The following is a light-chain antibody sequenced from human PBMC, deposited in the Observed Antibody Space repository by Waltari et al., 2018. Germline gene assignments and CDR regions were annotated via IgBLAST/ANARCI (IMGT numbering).Light chain of an antibody. CDR1: NSDLGSYNL. J-gene: IGLJ2*01. CDR3: SSYASRTSFAI. V-gene: IGLV2-23*02. CDR2: EVT. Sequence: QSALTQPASVSGSPGQSITISCTGTNSDLGSYNLASWYQQHPGSAPKLVIHEVTKRPSGISDRFSGSKSGNMASLTISGLQAEDEADYYCSSYASRTSFAIFGGGTKLTVL.